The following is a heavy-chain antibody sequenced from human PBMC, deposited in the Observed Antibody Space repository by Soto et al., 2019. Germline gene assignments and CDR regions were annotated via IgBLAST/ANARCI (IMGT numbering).Heavy chain of an antibody. J-gene: IGHJ4*02. CDR1: GFDFSSYG. CDR3: AKSHPITVISLDY. CDR2: TSYDGSNK. D-gene: IGHD3-16*02. Sequence: PGGSLRLSCEASGFDFSSYGMHWVRQAPGKGLEWVAVTSYDGSNKYYADSVKGRFTISRDNTKSTLYLQMNSLRAEDTAVYYCAKSHPITVISLDYWGQGILVTVSS. V-gene: IGHV3-30*18.